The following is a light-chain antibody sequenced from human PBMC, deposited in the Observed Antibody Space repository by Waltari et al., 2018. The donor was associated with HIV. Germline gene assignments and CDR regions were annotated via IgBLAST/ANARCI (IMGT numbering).Light chain of an antibody. J-gene: IGLJ1*01. CDR2: DVS. CDR1: SSDVGGYNS. V-gene: IGLV2-14*03. CDR3: KSKTSSSTPCV. Sequence: QSALTQPASVSGSPGQSITISCTGTSSDVGGYNSVAWYQQHPGKAPKLIIYDVSNRPSGVPYRFSCSKSGNTSALTISGLQAEDEADYYCKSKTSSSTPCVVGTGTKVTVL.